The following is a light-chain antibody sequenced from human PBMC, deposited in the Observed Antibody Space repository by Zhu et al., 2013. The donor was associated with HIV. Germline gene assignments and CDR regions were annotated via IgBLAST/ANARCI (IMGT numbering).Light chain of an antibody. J-gene: IGKJ2*01. CDR1: QNVNTW. CDR2: DAS. V-gene: IGKV1-5*01. Sequence: DIQMTQSPSTLSAFVGDRVTITCRASQNVNTWLAWYQLKPGKAPKVLIYDASNLESGVPSRFSGSGSGTEFTLTISSLQPDDFATYYCQQYNTYPYTFGQGTKLEI. CDR3: QQYNTYPYT.